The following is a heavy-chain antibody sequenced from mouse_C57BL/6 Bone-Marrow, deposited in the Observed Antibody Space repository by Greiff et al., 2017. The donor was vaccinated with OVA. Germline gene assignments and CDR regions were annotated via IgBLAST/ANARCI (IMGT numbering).Heavy chain of an antibody. CDR2: ISYDGSN. V-gene: IGHV3-6*01. CDR3: ARGGDYRVFDY. Sequence: EVQRVESGPGLVKPSQSLSLTCSVTGYSITSGYYWNWIRQFPGNKLEWMGYISYDGSNNYNPSLKNRISITRDTSKNQFFLKLNSVTTEDTATYYCARGGDYRVFDYWGQGTTLTVSS. CDR1: GYSITSGYY. D-gene: IGHD2-4*01. J-gene: IGHJ2*01.